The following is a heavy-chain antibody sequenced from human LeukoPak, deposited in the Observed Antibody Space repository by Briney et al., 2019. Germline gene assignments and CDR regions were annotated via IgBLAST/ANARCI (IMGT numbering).Heavy chain of an antibody. V-gene: IGHV4-39*01. D-gene: IGHD6-13*01. Sequence: SETLSLTCTVSGGSISSSSYYWGWIRQHPGTGLEWIGSIDYSGSTYYNPSLKSRVTISVDTSKNQFSLKLSSVTAADTAVYYGARLGYSSSAWGIYYYYMDVWGKGTTVTVSS. CDR2: IDYSGST. CDR1: GGSISSSSYY. CDR3: ARLGYSSSAWGIYYYYMDV. J-gene: IGHJ6*03.